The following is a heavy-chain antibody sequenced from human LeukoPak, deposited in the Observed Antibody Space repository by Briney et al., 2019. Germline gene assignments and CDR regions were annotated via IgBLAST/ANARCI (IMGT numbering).Heavy chain of an antibody. Sequence: PGGSLRLSCAASGFTFSSYAMSWVRQAPGKGLEWVSAISGSGGSTYYADSVKGRFTISRDNSKNTLYLQMNSLRAEDTAVYYCASQWLLRGYFDYWGQGTLVTVSS. V-gene: IGHV3-23*01. D-gene: IGHD3-22*01. J-gene: IGHJ4*02. CDR3: ASQWLLRGYFDY. CDR2: ISGSGGST. CDR1: GFTFSSYA.